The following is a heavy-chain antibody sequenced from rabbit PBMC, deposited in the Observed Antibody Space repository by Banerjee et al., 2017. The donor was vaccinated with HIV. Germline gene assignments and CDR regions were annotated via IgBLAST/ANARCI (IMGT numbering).Heavy chain of an antibody. CDR1: GFGFSSYY. CDR2: IYAGKGNT. J-gene: IGHJ3*01. V-gene: IGHV1S7*01. CDR3: ARAGAVGSGVYNTRLDL. Sequence: QLKETGGGLVQPGGSLTLSCKASGFGFSSYYVAWVRQAPGKGLEWIGIIYAGKGNTDYASWVNGRFTISSDNAQSTVDLQMNSLTAADMATYFCARAGAVGSGVYNTRLDLWGPGTLVTVS. D-gene: IGHD1-1*01.